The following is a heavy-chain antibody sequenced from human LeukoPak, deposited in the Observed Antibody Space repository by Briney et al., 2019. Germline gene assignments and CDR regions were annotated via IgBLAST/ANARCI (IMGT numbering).Heavy chain of an antibody. CDR2: IYYSGST. J-gene: IGHJ6*04. D-gene: IGHD3-9*01. CDR1: GGSVSSGSYY. CDR3: ASLLRYFDWLLAPSYYYGMDV. V-gene: IGHV4-61*01. Sequence: SETLSLTCTVSGGSVSSGSYYGSWIRQPPGKGLEWIGYIYYSGSTNYNPSLKSRVTISVDTSKNQFSLKLSSVTAADTAVYYCASLLRYFDWLLAPSYYYGMDVWGKGTTVTVSS.